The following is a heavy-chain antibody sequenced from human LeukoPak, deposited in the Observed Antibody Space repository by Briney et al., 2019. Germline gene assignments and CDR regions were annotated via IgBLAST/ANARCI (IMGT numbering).Heavy chain of an antibody. J-gene: IGHJ4*02. D-gene: IGHD2-2*01. CDR1: GFTFSSYS. CDR3: ARDNPDRYCSSTSCYQDY. Sequence: GGSLRLSCAASGFTFSSYSMNWVRQAPGKGLEWVSSINSSSSYIYYADSVKGRFTISRDNAKNSLYLQMNSLRAEDTAVYYCARDNPDRYCSSTSCYQDYWGQGTLVTVSS. CDR2: INSSSSYI. V-gene: IGHV3-21*01.